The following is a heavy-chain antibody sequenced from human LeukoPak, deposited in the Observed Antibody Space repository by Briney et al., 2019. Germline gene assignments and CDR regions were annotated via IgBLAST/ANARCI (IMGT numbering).Heavy chain of an antibody. J-gene: IGHJ4*02. Sequence: GGSLRLSCAASGFTFSDYYLTWIRQAPGKGLEWVSYITGSGYTIYYADSVKGRFTISRDNTRNSLYLQMNSLRVEDTDVYYCAREGTGVLDYWGQGTLVTVSS. V-gene: IGHV3-11*04. CDR1: GFTFSDYY. CDR2: ITGSGYTI. D-gene: IGHD3-10*01. CDR3: AREGTGVLDY.